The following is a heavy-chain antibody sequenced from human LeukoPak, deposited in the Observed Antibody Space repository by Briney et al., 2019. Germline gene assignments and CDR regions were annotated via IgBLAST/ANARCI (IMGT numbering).Heavy chain of an antibody. CDR2: INPNSGGT. D-gene: IGHD4-17*01. J-gene: IGHJ6*02. Sequence: ASVKVSCKASGYTFTGYYMHWVRQAPGQGLEWMGWINPNSGGTNYAQKFQGRVTMTRDTSISTAYMELSRLRSDDTAAYYCARANGDSFYYYYYGMDVWGQGTTVTVSS. CDR3: ARANGDSFYYYYYGMDV. V-gene: IGHV1-2*02. CDR1: GYTFTGYY.